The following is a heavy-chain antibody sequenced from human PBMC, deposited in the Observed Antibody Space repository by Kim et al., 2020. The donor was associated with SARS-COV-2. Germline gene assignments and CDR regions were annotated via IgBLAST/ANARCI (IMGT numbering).Heavy chain of an antibody. J-gene: IGHJ4*02. Sequence: NDGRTRTYADAVEGRFTITRDNAKNTVYLQLNSLRVDDAAVYYCVRGMPSYWGQGALVTVSS. V-gene: IGHV3-74*01. CDR2: NDGRTR. D-gene: IGHD2-2*01. CDR3: VRGMPSY.